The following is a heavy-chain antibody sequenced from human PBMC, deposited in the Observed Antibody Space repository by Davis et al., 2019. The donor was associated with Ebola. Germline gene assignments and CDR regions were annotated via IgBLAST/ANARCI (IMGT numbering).Heavy chain of an antibody. J-gene: IGHJ4*02. V-gene: IGHV5-51*01. D-gene: IGHD3-16*01. CDR2: IYPGDSDT. CDR1: GYSFTSYW. Sequence: GESLKISCKGSGYSFTSYWIGWVRQMPGKGLEWMGIIYPGDSDTRYSPSFQGQVTISADKSISTAYLQWSSLKASDTAMYYCARGDYYDYIWGSQIGPGTFDYWGQGTLVTVSS. CDR3: ARGDYYDYIWGSQIGPGTFDY.